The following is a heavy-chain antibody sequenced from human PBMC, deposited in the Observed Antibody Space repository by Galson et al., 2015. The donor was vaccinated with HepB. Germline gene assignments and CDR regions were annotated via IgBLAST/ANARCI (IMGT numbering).Heavy chain of an antibody. D-gene: IGHD6-6*01. CDR2: ISSSSSTI. V-gene: IGHV3-48*02. CDR3: ARDLDSSSSGVYYYYGMDV. Sequence: SLRLSCAASGFTFSSYSMNWVRQAPGKGLEWVSYISSSSSTIYYADSVKGRFTISRDNAKNSLYLQMNSLRDEDTAVYYCARDLDSSSSGVYYYYGMDVWGQGTTVTVSS. J-gene: IGHJ6*02. CDR1: GFTFSSYS.